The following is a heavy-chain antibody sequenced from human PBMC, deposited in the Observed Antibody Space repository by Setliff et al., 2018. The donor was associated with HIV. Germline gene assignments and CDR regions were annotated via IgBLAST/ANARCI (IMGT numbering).Heavy chain of an antibody. Sequence: GGSLRLSCAASGFTFSDVWVNWVRQAPGRGLEWVGRSRNKANSYSTEYAASVKGRFTISRDASKSSMYLQMNSLKSEDTAVYYCVGLRYYADGAWHGGDYWGQGSLVTVSS. V-gene: IGHV3-72*01. CDR2: SRNKANSYST. J-gene: IGHJ4*02. CDR1: GFTFSDVW. CDR3: VGLRYYADGAWHGGDY. D-gene: IGHD2-8*01.